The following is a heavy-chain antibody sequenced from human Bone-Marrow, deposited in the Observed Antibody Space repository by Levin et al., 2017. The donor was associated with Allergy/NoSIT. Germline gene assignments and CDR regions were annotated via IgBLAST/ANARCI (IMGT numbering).Heavy chain of an antibody. CDR1: GFTFSSYG. V-gene: IGHV3-33*01. CDR3: ARGWRAKGAFDI. Sequence: LSLTCAASGFTFSSYGMHWVRQAPGKGLEWVAVIWYDGSNKYYADSVKGRFTISRDNSKNTLYLQMNSLRAEDTAVYYCARGWRAKGAFDIWGQGTMVTVSS. J-gene: IGHJ3*02. CDR2: IWYDGSNK. D-gene: IGHD2-15*01.